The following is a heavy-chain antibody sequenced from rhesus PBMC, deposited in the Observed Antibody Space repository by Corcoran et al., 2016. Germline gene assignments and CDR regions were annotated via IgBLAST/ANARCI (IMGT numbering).Heavy chain of an antibody. V-gene: IGHV4-65*01. Sequence: QVQLQESGPGLVKPSETLSPTCAVSGGSVSSSNWWSWICQPPGKGLEWIGYINGSSGSTYYNPSLKSRVTISTDTSKNQFSLKLSSVTAADTAVYYCARASNYYGLDSWGQGVVVTVSS. CDR1: GGSVSSSNW. J-gene: IGHJ6*01. CDR2: INGSSGST. CDR3: ARASNYYGLDS.